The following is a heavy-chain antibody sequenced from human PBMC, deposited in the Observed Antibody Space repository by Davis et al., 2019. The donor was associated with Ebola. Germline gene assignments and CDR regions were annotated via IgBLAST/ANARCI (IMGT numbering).Heavy chain of an antibody. V-gene: IGHV4-4*07. J-gene: IGHJ4*02. Sequence: SETLSLTCTVSGDSIDDYFWSWLRQPAGRGLEWIGRVHSSGATNYNPSLKSRVTMSMDTSKKQFSLNLGSATAADTAVYYCARDRHDTSGYGFWGQGTLVTVSS. CDR2: VHSSGAT. CDR3: ARDRHDTSGYGF. D-gene: IGHD3-22*01. CDR1: GDSIDDYF.